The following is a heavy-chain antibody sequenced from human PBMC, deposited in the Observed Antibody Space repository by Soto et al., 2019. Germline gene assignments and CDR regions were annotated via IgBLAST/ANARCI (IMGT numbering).Heavy chain of an antibody. V-gene: IGHV3-73*02. CDR1: GFTFSGSA. Sequence: EVQLVETGGGLVQPGGSLKLSCAASGFTFSGSAMHWVRQASGKGLEWVGRIRSKANSYATAYAASVKGRFTISRDDSKNTAYLQMNSLKTEDTAVYYCTRPYRYSGSYRDYWGQGTLVTVSS. J-gene: IGHJ4*02. D-gene: IGHD1-26*01. CDR2: IRSKANSYAT. CDR3: TRPYRYSGSYRDY.